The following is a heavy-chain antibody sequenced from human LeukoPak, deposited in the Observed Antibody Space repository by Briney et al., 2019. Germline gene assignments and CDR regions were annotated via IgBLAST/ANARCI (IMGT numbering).Heavy chain of an antibody. CDR2: INPNSGGT. Sequence: GASVKVSCKASGYTFTGYYMHWVRQAPGQGLEWMGWINPNSGGTNYAQKFQGWVTMTRDTSISTAYMELSRLRSDDTAVYYCARGGIAVAEPRYYFDYWGQGTLVTVSS. CDR3: ARGGIAVAEPRYYFDY. D-gene: IGHD6-19*01. J-gene: IGHJ4*02. CDR1: GYTFTGYY. V-gene: IGHV1-2*04.